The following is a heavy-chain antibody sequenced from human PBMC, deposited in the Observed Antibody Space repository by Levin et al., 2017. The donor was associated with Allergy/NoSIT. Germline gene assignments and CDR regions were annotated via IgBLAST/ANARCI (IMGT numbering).Heavy chain of an antibody. J-gene: IGHJ5*02. CDR1: GGSISSSDYY. D-gene: IGHD2-2*01. V-gene: IGHV4-39*01. Sequence: SETLSLTCTVSGGSISSSDYYWGWIRQPPGKGLEWIGSIYYSGGTYYNPSLKSRVTISVDTSDNQFSLRLSSVTAADTAVYYCARHPTRSYEWIDPWGQGTLVTVSS. CDR3: ARHPTRSYEWIDP. CDR2: IYYSGGT.